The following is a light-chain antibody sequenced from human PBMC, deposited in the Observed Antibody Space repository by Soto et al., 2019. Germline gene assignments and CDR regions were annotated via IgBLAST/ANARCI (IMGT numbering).Light chain of an antibody. CDR1: QDILTS. CDR2: GAS. V-gene: IGKV1-16*02. J-gene: IGKJ2*01. Sequence: DLQMTQSPSSLSASVGDRVTITCRASQDILTSLACFQQKPGKGPKSLIYGASNLHGGVPSKFSGSGSGTDFTLTINSLQPEDIAIYYCQQYARSPYTFGPGTKVEI. CDR3: QQYARSPYT.